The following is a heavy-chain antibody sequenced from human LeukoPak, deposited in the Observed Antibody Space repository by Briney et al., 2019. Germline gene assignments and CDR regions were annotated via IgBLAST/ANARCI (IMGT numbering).Heavy chain of an antibody. V-gene: IGHV3-72*01. CDR1: GFPFTDYY. D-gene: IGHD2-15*01. Sequence: AGSLRLSCPAAGFPFTDYYTDWVRQAQEKGLEWVGRIRLKGARYTTRNARAVTGRFSTSRDDSNNSMYSTINSLTTEDTTVYYCARAGGYCSGGSSYGYYFDYWGQGTLVTVSS. J-gene: IGHJ4*02. CDR2: IRLKGARYTT. CDR3: ARAGGYCSGGSSYGYYFDY.